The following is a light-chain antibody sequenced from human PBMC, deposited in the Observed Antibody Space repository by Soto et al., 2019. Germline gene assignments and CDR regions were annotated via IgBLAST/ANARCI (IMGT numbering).Light chain of an antibody. J-gene: IGKJ1*01. Sequence: EVGMSQSPATVSVSPGERATLSGRAGESISNNLAWYQQKPGQAPRLLIYGAATRAAGIPDRFSASGSGTEFTLTINNLQSEDFAVYYCQQYRNWPRPFGQGTKVDI. CDR3: QQYRNWPRP. CDR1: ESISNN. CDR2: GAA. V-gene: IGKV3D-15*01.